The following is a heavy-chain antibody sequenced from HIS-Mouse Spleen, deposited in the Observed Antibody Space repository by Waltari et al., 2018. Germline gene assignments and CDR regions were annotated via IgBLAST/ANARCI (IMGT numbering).Heavy chain of an antibody. CDR2: IYYSGST. Sequence: QLQLQESGPGLVKPSETLSLTCTVSGGSVGSSSYYWAWFRRPPGKGLEWIGCIYYSGSTYYNPSLKSRVTISVDTSKNQFSLKLSSVTAADTAVYYCAREIPYSSSWYDWYFDLWGRGTLVTVSS. J-gene: IGHJ2*01. CDR3: AREIPYSSSWYDWYFDL. D-gene: IGHD6-13*01. V-gene: IGHV4-39*07. CDR1: GGSVGSSSYY.